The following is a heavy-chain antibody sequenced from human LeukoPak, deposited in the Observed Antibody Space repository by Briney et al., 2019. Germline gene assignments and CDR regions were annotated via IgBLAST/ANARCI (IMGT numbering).Heavy chain of an antibody. Sequence: SETLSLTCTVSGGSISSSSYYWGWIRQPPGKGLEWIGSIYYSGSTYYNPSLKSRVTISVDTSKNQFSLKLSSVTAADTAVYYCARAGNTWSDPWGQGTLVTVSS. CDR1: GGSISSSSYY. CDR2: IYYSGST. J-gene: IGHJ5*02. V-gene: IGHV4-39*01. CDR3: ARAGNTWSDP.